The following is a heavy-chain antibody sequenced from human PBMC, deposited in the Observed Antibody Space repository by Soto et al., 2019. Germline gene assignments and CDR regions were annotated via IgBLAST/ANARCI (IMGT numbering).Heavy chain of an antibody. CDR1: GASIGTYY. V-gene: IGHV4-4*07. CDR3: ARGAYGSGSSPNCFDP. Sequence: SETLSLTCTVSGASIGTYYWSWIRQPAGKGLEWIGRFSTTGSTDYNPSLKSRVTVSVDTSKNQFSLKLNSVTAADTAVYFCARGAYGSGSSPNCFDPWGQGTLVTVSS. D-gene: IGHD3-10*01. CDR2: FSTTGST. J-gene: IGHJ5*02.